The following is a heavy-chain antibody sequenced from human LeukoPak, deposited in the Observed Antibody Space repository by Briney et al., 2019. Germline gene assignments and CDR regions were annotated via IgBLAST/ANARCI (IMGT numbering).Heavy chain of an antibody. V-gene: IGHV3-23*01. Sequence: GGSLRLSCAASGFTFSNYAMSWVRQAPGKGLERVSAITGGGSGICYADSMKSRFTISRDNSKNTLYLQINSLRAEDTAVYYCAKWGDYDVLTGYYVSDYWGQGTLVTVSS. J-gene: IGHJ4*02. CDR1: GFTFSNYA. CDR2: ITGGGSGI. CDR3: AKWGDYDVLTGYYVSDY. D-gene: IGHD3-9*01.